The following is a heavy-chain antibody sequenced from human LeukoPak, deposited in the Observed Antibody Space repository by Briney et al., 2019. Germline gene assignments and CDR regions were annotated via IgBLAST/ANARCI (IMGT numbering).Heavy chain of an antibody. CDR2: IYYSGST. D-gene: IGHD3-16*01. J-gene: IGHJ6*03. CDR1: GGSISSYY. CDR3: ARERGGSKLSGLYGRDYYYYMDV. V-gene: IGHV4-59*01. Sequence: RASETLSLTCTVSGGSISSYYWSWIRRPPGKGLEWIGYIYYSGSTNYNPSLKSRVTISVATSKNQFSLKLSSVTAADTAVYFCARERGGSKLSGLYGRDYYYYMDVWGKGTTVTVSS.